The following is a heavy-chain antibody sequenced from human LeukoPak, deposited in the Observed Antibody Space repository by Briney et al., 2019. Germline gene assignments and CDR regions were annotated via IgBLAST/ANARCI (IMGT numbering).Heavy chain of an antibody. CDR2: IYHSGST. CDR3: ASSTPFDVDI. D-gene: IGHD3-9*01. V-gene: IGHV4-38-2*02. J-gene: IGHJ3*02. CDR1: GYSISSGYY. Sequence: SETLSLTCTVSGYSISSGYYWGWIRQPPGKGLEWIGSIYHSGSTYYNPSLKSRVTISVDTSKNQFSLKLSSVTAADTAVYYCASSTPFDVDIWAKGQWSPSLQ.